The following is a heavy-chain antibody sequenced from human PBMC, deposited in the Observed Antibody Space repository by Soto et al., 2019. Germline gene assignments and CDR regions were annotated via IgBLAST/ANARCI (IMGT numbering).Heavy chain of an antibody. J-gene: IGHJ4*02. V-gene: IGHV4-30-4*01. Sequence: SETLSLTCTVSGGSISSGDYYWSWIRQPPGKGLEWIGYIYYSGSTYYNPSLKSRVTISVDTSKNQFSLELSSVTAADTAVYYCARAGYYDSSGPLGWGQGTLVTVS. CDR3: ARAGYYDSSGPLG. CDR1: GGSISSGDYY. CDR2: IYYSGST. D-gene: IGHD3-22*01.